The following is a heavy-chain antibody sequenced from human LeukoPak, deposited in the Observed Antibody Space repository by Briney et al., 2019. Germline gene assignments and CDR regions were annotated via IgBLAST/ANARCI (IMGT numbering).Heavy chain of an antibody. J-gene: IGHJ3*02. CDR1: GFTFSSYW. V-gene: IGHV3-23*01. Sequence: PGGSLRLSCAASGFTFSSYWMSWVRQAPGKGLEWVSGISGSGGSTYYADSVKGRFTISRGSSKNTLYLQMNSLRAEDTAVYYCANRGSPGAFDIWGQGTMVTVSS. CDR2: ISGSGGST. CDR3: ANRGSPGAFDI. D-gene: IGHD1-26*01.